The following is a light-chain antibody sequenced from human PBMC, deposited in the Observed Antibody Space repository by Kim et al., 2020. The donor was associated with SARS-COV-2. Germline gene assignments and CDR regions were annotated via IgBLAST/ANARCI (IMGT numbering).Light chain of an antibody. Sequence: RITISRTGSSSNIGAGFDVHWYRQLPGTAPKLLIYANKNRPSGVPDRFSGSKSGTSASLAITDLQAEDEADFYCQSYDSSLNLYVFGTGTTVTVL. CDR3: QSYDSSLNLYV. CDR2: ANK. CDR1: SSNIGAGFD. J-gene: IGLJ1*01. V-gene: IGLV1-40*01.